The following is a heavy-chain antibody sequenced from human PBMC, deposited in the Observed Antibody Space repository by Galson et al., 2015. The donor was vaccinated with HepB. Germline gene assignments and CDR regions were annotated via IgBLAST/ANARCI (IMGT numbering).Heavy chain of an antibody. D-gene: IGHD5-18*01. V-gene: IGHV3-30-3*01. J-gene: IGHJ4*02. CDR3: ARGGYSYGVRGLFDY. CDR1: GFTFSSYA. Sequence: SLRLSCAASGFTFSSYAMHWVRQAPGKGLEWVAVISYDGSNKYYADSVKGRFTISRDNSKNTLYLQMNSLRAEDTAVYYCARGGYSYGVRGLFDYWGQGTLVPVSS. CDR2: ISYDGSNK.